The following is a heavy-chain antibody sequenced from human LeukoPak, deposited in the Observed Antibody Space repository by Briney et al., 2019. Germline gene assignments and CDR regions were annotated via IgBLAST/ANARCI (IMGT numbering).Heavy chain of an antibody. Sequence: GGSLRLSCAASGFTFSSYAMHWVRQAPGKGLEYVSAISSNGGSTYYANSVKGRFTISRDNSKNTLYLQMGSLRAEDMAVYYCARGRRGGWFDAFDIWGQGTMVTVSS. D-gene: IGHD6-19*01. J-gene: IGHJ3*02. CDR1: GFTFSSYA. CDR2: ISSNGGST. V-gene: IGHV3-64*01. CDR3: ARGRRGGWFDAFDI.